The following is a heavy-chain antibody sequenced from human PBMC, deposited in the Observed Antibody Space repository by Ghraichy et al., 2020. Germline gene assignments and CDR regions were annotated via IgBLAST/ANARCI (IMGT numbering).Heavy chain of an antibody. CDR2: ISGSGCST. Sequence: GESLNISCAASGFTFSSYAMSWVRQAPGKGLEWVSAISGSGCSTYYADSVKGRFTISRDNSKNTLYQQMNSLRAEDTAVYYCAKDRPITIPERGDWWGQGGLVTVSS. CDR1: GFTFSSYA. V-gene: IGHV3-23*01. CDR3: AKDRPITIPERGDW. D-gene: IGHD3-9*01. J-gene: IGHJ4*02.